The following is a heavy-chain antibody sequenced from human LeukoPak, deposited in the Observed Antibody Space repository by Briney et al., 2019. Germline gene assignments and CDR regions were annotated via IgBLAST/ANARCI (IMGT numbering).Heavy chain of an antibody. V-gene: IGHV3-64*01. D-gene: IGHD1-1*01. J-gene: IGHJ3*02. CDR1: GFTSNNYV. CDR3: ARRTTGSVFDI. CDR2: ITGNGDGT. Sequence: GGSLRLSCTASGFTSNNYVMYWVRQAPGKGLEYVSAITGNGDGTYYANSVKGRFIISRDNSRNTLDLQMGSLRAEDTAVYYCARRTTGSVFDIWGQGTMVTVSS.